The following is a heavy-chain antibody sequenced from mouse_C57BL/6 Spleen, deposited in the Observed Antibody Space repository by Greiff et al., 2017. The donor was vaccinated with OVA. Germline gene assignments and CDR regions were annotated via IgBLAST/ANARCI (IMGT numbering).Heavy chain of an antibody. V-gene: IGHV1-72*01. CDR2: IDPISGGT. Sequence: QVQLKQPGADLVKPGASVKLSCKASGYTFTSYWMHWVKQRPGRGLEWIGRIDPISGGTKNNEKFKSKATLTVDKPSSTAYMQLSSLTSEDSAVYYCARPHYYGSSFDYWGQGTTLTVSS. D-gene: IGHD1-1*01. CDR3: ARPHYYGSSFDY. J-gene: IGHJ2*01. CDR1: GYTFTSYW.